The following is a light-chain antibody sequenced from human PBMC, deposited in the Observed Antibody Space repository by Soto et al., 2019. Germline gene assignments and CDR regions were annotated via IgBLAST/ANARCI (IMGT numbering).Light chain of an antibody. CDR2: GAS. CDR3: QQYGSSGT. Sequence: EVVLPQYPGSLSLSPGERATLSCRASQSVSNNYLAWYQQKPGQAPRLLIYGASNRATGIPDRFSGSGSGTDFTLTISRLEPEYFAVYYCQQYGSSGTFGQGTKVDIK. CDR1: QSVSNNY. V-gene: IGKV3-20*01. J-gene: IGKJ1*01.